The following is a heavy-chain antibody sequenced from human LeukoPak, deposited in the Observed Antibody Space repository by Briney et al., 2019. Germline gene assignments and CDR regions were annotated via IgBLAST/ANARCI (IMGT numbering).Heavy chain of an antibody. CDR3: AKSYYYGSGDYSLTAFDI. V-gene: IGHV3-23*01. D-gene: IGHD3-10*01. Sequence: PGGSLRLSCAASGFTFSNYAMTWVRQAPGKGLECVSAISDSAGTTYYADSVKGRFSISRDNSKNTLNLQMNSLRAEDTAVYYCAKSYYYGSGDYSLTAFDIWGQGTMVTVSS. CDR2: ISDSAGTT. J-gene: IGHJ3*02. CDR1: GFTFSNYA.